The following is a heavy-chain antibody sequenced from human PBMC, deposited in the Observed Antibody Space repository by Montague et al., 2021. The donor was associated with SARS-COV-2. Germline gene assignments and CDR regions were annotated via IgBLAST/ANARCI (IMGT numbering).Heavy chain of an antibody. D-gene: IGHD2-21*01. CDR3: ARRGGGEVFARFMYWYFDV. Sequence: SETLSLTCSVSGGSINNYYWGWVRQSPGKGLEWIGYIYYSGSVTTSYNPSLKSRVSISVDTLENQFSLKLTSVTAADTAVYYCARRGGGEVFARFMYWYFDVWGRGSLVTVSS. V-gene: IGHV4-59*13. J-gene: IGHJ2*01. CDR1: GGSINNYY. CDR2: IYYSGSVTT.